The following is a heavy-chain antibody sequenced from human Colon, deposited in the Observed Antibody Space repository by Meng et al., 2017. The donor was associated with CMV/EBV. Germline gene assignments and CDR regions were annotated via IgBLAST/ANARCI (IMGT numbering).Heavy chain of an antibody. D-gene: IGHD1-1*01. CDR2: ISGSTGYT. V-gene: IGHV1-18*01. Sequence: VQLVQSGAGVQEPGASVLVSCRSSGYTFTSDGINWVRQAPGQGLEWMGWISGSTGYTNRAQKFQGRVTMTTDTSTSTAYLALTSLTSNDTAVYYCARGRPNWSGVLDYWGQGTLVTVSS. CDR1: GYTFTSDG. J-gene: IGHJ4*02. CDR3: ARGRPNWSGVLDY.